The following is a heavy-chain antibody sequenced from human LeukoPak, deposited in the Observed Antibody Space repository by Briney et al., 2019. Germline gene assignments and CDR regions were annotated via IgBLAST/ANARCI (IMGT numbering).Heavy chain of an antibody. J-gene: IGHJ4*02. Sequence: PGGSLRLSCAASGFTFSSYTMNWVRQAPGKGLEWVSSISSSRTYIYYADSVKGRFTISRDNANNSLYLQMNSLRAEDTAVYYCARANSGSYLDYWGQGTLVTVSS. V-gene: IGHV3-21*01. CDR2: ISSSRTYI. CDR1: GFTFSSYT. CDR3: ARANSGSYLDY. D-gene: IGHD1-26*01.